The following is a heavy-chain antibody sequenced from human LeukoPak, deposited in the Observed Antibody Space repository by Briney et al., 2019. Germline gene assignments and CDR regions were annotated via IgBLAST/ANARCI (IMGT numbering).Heavy chain of an antibody. Sequence: GGSLRLSCAASGFTFSSYAMSWVRQAPGKGLEWVSAISGSGGSTYYADSVKGRFTISRDNSKNTLYLQMNSLRAEDTAVYYCATGVLLWFGEITWGQGTLVTVSS. D-gene: IGHD3-10*01. CDR1: GFTFSSYA. V-gene: IGHV3-23*01. J-gene: IGHJ5*02. CDR2: ISGSGGST. CDR3: ATGVLLWFGEIT.